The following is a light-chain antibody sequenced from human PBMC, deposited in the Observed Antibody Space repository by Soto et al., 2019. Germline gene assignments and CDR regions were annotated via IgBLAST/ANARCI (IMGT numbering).Light chain of an antibody. CDR1: QSIQTW. V-gene: IGKV1-5*01. Sequence: DIQMTQSPSTLSASVGDRVTISCRASQSIQTWLAWYQQRPGKAPNLPIFDASDLASGVSSRFSGSGSGAEFTLTISSLQADDFATYYCQQYESYPYTFGRGTRLEIK. CDR3: QQYESYPYT. J-gene: IGKJ2*01. CDR2: DAS.